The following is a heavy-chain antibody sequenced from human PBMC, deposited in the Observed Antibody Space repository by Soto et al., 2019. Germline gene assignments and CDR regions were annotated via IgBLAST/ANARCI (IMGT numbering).Heavy chain of an antibody. CDR3: ARDEEVIFGVVIKPYYYYYMDV. J-gene: IGHJ6*03. CDR1: GFTFSSYG. CDR2: IWYDGSNK. D-gene: IGHD3-3*01. Sequence: QVQLVESGGGVVQPGRSLRLSCAASGFTFSSYGMHWVRQAPGKGLEWVAVIWYDGSNKYYADSVKGRFTISRDNSKNTLYLQMNSLRAEDTAVYYCARDEEVIFGVVIKPYYYYYMDVWGKGTTVTVSS. V-gene: IGHV3-33*01.